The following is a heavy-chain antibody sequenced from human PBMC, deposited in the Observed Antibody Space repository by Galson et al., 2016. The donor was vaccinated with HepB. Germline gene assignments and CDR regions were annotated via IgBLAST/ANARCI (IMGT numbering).Heavy chain of an antibody. Sequence: SLRLSCAASGFSFDDYAMHWVRQVPGKGLEWVSLITGAGASTYYADSVKGRFTISKDNSKNSLYLQMNSLRTEDSALYYCAKVAGGRIPAAGVDYHYYYALDVWGQGTTVIVSS. CDR3: AKVAGGRIPAAGVDYHYYYALDV. J-gene: IGHJ6*02. D-gene: IGHD6-13*01. V-gene: IGHV3-43*02. CDR2: ITGAGAST. CDR1: GFSFDDYA.